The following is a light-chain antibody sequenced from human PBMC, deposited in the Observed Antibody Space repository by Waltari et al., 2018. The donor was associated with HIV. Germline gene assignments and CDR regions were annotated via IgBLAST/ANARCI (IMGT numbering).Light chain of an antibody. V-gene: IGKV3-11*01. Sequence: TQYPATLSVSPGERATLSCRASQSVSDYLAWYHQKPGQPLRLLIYDASARASGVPGRVSGSGSGEDFTLTISSLEAEDVGFFYCQQRSGRPLYTFGQGTRLDLK. CDR3: QQRSGRPLYT. J-gene: IGKJ2*01. CDR2: DAS. CDR1: QSVSDY.